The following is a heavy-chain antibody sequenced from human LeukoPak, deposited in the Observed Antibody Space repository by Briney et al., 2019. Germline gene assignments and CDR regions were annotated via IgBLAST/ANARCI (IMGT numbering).Heavy chain of an antibody. CDR1: GFTFSSYW. V-gene: IGHV3-7*01. CDR3: ARARLPKDTALDY. CDR2: IKQDGSEK. Sequence: GASLRLSCAASGFTFSSYWMSWVRQAPGKGLEWVANIKQDGSEKYYVDSVKGRFTISRDNAKNSLYLQMNSLRAEDTAVYYCARARLPKDTALDYWGQGTLVTVSS. J-gene: IGHJ4*02. D-gene: IGHD5-18*01.